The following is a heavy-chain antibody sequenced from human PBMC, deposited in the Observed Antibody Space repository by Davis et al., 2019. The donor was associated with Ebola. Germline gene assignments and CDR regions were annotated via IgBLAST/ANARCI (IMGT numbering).Heavy chain of an antibody. D-gene: IGHD3-10*01. CDR1: GFSFSSYG. V-gene: IGHV3-30*03. CDR2: ISYDGRDK. CDR3: ARAYYYGSGSYKDRNYYYGMGV. J-gene: IGHJ6*04. Sequence: GESLKISCAASGFSFSSYGMHWVRQAPGKGLEWVAVISYDGRDKYYADSVKGRFTISRDNAKNSLYLQMNSLRDEDTAVYYCARAYYYGSGSYKDRNYYYGMGVWGKGTTVTVSS.